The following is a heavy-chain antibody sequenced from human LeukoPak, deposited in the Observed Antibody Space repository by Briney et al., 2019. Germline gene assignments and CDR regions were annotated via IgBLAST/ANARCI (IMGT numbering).Heavy chain of an antibody. CDR1: GYTFTSYD. CDR2: MNPNSGNT. Sequence: EASVKVSCKASGYTFTSYDINWVRQATGQGLEWMGWMNPNSGNTGYAQKFQGRVTITRNTSISTAYMELSSLRSEDTAVYYCARAVGATSNLYYYYYMDVWGKGTTVTVSS. D-gene: IGHD1-26*01. CDR3: ARAVGATSNLYYYYYMDV. J-gene: IGHJ6*03. V-gene: IGHV1-8*03.